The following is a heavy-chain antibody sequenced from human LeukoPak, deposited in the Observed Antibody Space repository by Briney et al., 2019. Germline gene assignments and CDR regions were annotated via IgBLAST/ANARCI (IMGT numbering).Heavy chain of an antibody. CDR2: ISGSGDTT. J-gene: IGHJ4*02. CDR3: AKSRARREGSSGSIDY. V-gene: IGHV3-23*01. D-gene: IGHD3-22*01. Sequence: GGSLRPSLAAFGFPFSSYAMGWVRQAPGKGLGWVSAISGSGDTTYYVDSVKGRFTVSRDTSKNTLYLQMTSLRVEDTAIYYCAKSRARREGSSGSIDYWGQGTLVTVSS. CDR1: GFPFSSYA.